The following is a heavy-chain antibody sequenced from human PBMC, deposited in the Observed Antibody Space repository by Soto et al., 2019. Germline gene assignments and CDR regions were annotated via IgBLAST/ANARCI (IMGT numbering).Heavy chain of an antibody. CDR3: ASRVLIAEQDYISDVNV. CDR2: IMPIFDRT. CDR1: GGIFSSYA. Sequence: QEQLVQSGAEVKKPGSSEKVSCAASGGIFSSYAVSWVRQAPGQGLEWMGGIMPIFDRTNYAQKFQGRVTNTVEKCASIVYVDLRSMRSEDTAVYYCASRVLIAEQDYISDVNVWGQGTMVTVSS. J-gene: IGHJ6*02. D-gene: IGHD2-21*01. V-gene: IGHV1-69*06.